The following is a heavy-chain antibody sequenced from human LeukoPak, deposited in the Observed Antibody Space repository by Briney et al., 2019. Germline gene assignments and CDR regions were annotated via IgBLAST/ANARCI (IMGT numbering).Heavy chain of an antibody. V-gene: IGHV3-30*18. CDR2: ISYDGSNK. D-gene: IGHD5-12*01. CDR1: GFTFSSYG. Sequence: GGSLRLSCAASGFTFSSYGMHWVRQAPGKGLEWVAVISYDGSNKYYADSVKGRFTISRDNSKNTLYLQMNSLRAEDTAVYYCAKHYSGYSYDAFDYWGQGTLVTVSS. CDR3: AKHYSGYSYDAFDY. J-gene: IGHJ4*02.